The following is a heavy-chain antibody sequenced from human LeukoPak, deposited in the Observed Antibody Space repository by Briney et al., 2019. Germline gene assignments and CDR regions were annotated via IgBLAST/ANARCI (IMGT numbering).Heavy chain of an antibody. D-gene: IGHD3-22*01. Sequence: GASVKVSCKASGYTFTSYGISWVRQAPGQGLEWMGWISAYNGNTNYAQKLQGRVTITADESTSTAYMELSSLRSEDTAVYYCAFTYYYDSSGYRAGWDAFDIRGQGTMVTVSS. V-gene: IGHV1-18*01. CDR2: ISAYNGNT. CDR1: GYTFTSYG. J-gene: IGHJ3*02. CDR3: AFTYYYDSSGYRAGWDAFDI.